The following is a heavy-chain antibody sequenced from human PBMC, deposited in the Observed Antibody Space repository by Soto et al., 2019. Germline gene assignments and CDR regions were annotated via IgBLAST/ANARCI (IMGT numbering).Heavy chain of an antibody. D-gene: IGHD5-12*01. CDR2: IYHSGST. V-gene: IGHV4-30-2*01. CDR3: ARWGGYSGYDYFWFDP. CDR1: GGSISSGGYS. J-gene: IGHJ5*02. Sequence: KPSETLSLTCAVSGGSISSGGYSWSWIRQPPGKGLEWIGYIYHSGSTYYNPSLKSRVTISVDRSKNQFSLKLSSVTAADTAVYYCARWGGYSGYDYFWFDPWGQGTLVTVSS.